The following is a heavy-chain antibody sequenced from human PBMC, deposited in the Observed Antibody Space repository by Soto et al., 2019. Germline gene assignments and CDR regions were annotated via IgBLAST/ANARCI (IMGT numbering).Heavy chain of an antibody. Sequence: ASVKVSCKASGGTFSSYAISWVRQAPGQGLEWMGGIIPIFGTANYAQKFQGWVTMTRDTSISTAYMELSRLRSDDTAVYYCARGNKQWLVRDFDYWGQGTLVTVSS. V-gene: IGHV1-69*05. CDR3: ARGNKQWLVRDFDY. CDR2: IIPIFGTA. D-gene: IGHD6-19*01. J-gene: IGHJ4*02. CDR1: GGTFSSYA.